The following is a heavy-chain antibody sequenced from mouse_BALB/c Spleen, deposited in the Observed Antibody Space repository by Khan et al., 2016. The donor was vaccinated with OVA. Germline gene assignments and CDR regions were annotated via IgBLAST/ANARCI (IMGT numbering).Heavy chain of an antibody. CDR1: GFTFSSYG. J-gene: IGHJ3*01. CDR3: ASHLTGSVAY. CDR2: ISSAGDYT. D-gene: IGHD4-1*01. V-gene: IGHV5-6*01. Sequence: EVELVESGGDLVKPGGSLKLSCAASGFTFSSYGMSWVRQTPDKRLELVATISSAGDYTYYPDNVKGRFTISRDNAKNTLYLQMSSLKSEDTAMFYCASHLTGSVAYWGQGTLVTVSA.